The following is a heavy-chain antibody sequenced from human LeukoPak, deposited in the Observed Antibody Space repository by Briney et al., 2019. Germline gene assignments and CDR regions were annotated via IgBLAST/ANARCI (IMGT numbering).Heavy chain of an antibody. Sequence: EASVKVSCKASGYTFTGYYIHWLRQAPGQRFEWMGWSDPKSGATKYEHFQGRVTMTRDTSISTAYMELSRLTPDDTAVYYCARGNFYDNKGYSPELRYWGQGTLVTVSS. CDR1: GYTFTGYY. CDR3: ARGNFYDNKGYSPELRY. D-gene: IGHD3-10*01. J-gene: IGHJ4*02. CDR2: SDPKSGAT. V-gene: IGHV1-2*02.